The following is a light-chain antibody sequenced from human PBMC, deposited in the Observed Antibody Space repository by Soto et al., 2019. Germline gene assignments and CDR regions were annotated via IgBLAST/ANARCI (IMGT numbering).Light chain of an antibody. Sequence: AIQLTKSPSSLSASVGDRVTITCRASQGISSALAWYQQKPGKAPKLLIYDASSLESGVPSRFSGSGSGTDFTLTISSLQSEDFATYYCQQFNSYPLTFGGGTKVDIK. CDR2: DAS. CDR3: QQFNSYPLT. CDR1: QGISSA. J-gene: IGKJ4*01. V-gene: IGKV1-13*02.